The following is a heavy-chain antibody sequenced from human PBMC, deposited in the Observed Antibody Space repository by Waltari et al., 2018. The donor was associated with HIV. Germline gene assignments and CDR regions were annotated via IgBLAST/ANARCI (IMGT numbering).Heavy chain of an antibody. V-gene: IGHV3-43D*03. D-gene: IGHD2-15*01. J-gene: IGHJ4*02. CDR2: ISGDCDTT. CDR3: AKDVTRGPGGGLIDY. CDR1: GFTFDDYA. Sequence: EVQLVESGGVVVQPGGSLRLSCAASGFTFDDYAMHWVRQAPGKWLEWVSLISGDCDTTYYVDSVEGRFTISKDNYENSLYLQMNSLRAEDTAFYYCAKDVTRGPGGGLIDYWGQGTLGTVSS.